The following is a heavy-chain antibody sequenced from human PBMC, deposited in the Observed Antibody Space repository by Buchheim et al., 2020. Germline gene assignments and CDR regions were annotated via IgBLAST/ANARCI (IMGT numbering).Heavy chain of an antibody. J-gene: IGHJ6*02. D-gene: IGHD2-15*01. Sequence: QVQLVQSGAEVKKPGASVKVSCKASGYTFTNHYMHWVRQAPGQGLEWMGIINPSGGSTTYTQKLQGRVTMTSDTSTSTVYMELRSPRSEDSAVYYCARGGKYCSGGTCYFYGMDVWGQGTT. V-gene: IGHV1-46*01. CDR2: INPSGGST. CDR1: GYTFTNHY. CDR3: ARGGKYCSGGTCYFYGMDV.